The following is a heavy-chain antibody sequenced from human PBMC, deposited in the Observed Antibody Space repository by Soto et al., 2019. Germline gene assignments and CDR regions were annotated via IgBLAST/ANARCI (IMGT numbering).Heavy chain of an antibody. J-gene: IGHJ3*02. CDR2: IRYDGSNK. D-gene: IGHD4-17*01. Sequence: GSLRLSCAASGFTFSSYGMHWARQGPGKGLEWVAVIRYDGSNKVYADSVKGRFTISKDNSKNTLYLQMNSLRAEDTAVYYCARDLSGDYGALDTWGQGTMVTVSS. CDR1: GFTFSSYG. V-gene: IGHV3-33*01. CDR3: ARDLSGDYGALDT.